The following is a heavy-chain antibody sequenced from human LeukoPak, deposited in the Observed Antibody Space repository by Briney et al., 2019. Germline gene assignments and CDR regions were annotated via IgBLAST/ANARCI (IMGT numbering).Heavy chain of an antibody. CDR2: IYSGGST. D-gene: IGHD2-2*01. Sequence: GGSLRLSCAASGFTVSSNYMSWVRQAPGKGLEWVSVIYSGGSTYYADSVKGRFTISRDNSKNTLYLQMNSLRAEDTAVYYCARGGGYCSSTSCSEDYWGQGTLVTVSS. CDR1: GFTVSSNY. CDR3: ARGGGYCSSTSCSEDY. V-gene: IGHV3-53*01. J-gene: IGHJ4*02.